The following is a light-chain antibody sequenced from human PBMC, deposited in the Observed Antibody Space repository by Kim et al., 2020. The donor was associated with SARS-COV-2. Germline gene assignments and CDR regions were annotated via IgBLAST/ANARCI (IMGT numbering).Light chain of an antibody. Sequence: SPGESATLSCRARQDLRSYLAWYQQKPGQPPRLLIYGASIRATGIPARFSASGFTTDFTLTITSLEPEDFAVYYCQQRSNWPPITFGQGTRLEIK. V-gene: IGKV3-11*01. CDR1: QDLRSY. J-gene: IGKJ5*01. CDR2: GAS. CDR3: QQRSNWPPIT.